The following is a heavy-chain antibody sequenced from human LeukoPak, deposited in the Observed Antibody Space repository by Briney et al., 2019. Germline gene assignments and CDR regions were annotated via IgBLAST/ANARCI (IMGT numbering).Heavy chain of an antibody. V-gene: IGHV4-30-2*01. Sequence: QLQLQESGSGLVKPSQTLSLTCGVSGGSISSSGYSWSWIRQPPRKGLEWIGYIYRSGSTYYNPSLKSRVTISIDRSKDQFSLELISVTAADTAVYYCARTSLRPYYFDYWGQGTLVTVSS. CDR1: GGSISSSGYS. D-gene: IGHD3-16*01. CDR2: IYRSGST. CDR3: ARTSLRPYYFDY. J-gene: IGHJ4*02.